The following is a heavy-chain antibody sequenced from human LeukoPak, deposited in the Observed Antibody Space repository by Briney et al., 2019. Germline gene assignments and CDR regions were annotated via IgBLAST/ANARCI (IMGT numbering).Heavy chain of an antibody. CDR2: IYPGDSDT. Sequence: GESLKISCKGSGYTFSSYWIGWVRQMPGKGLEWMGIIYPGDSDTRYSPSLQGQVTISVDTSIGTAYLQWSSLKASDTAIYYGTRQNDFRLDYWGQGTLVTVSS. J-gene: IGHJ4*02. CDR1: GYTFSSYW. D-gene: IGHD3-3*01. CDR3: TRQNDFRLDY. V-gene: IGHV5-51*01.